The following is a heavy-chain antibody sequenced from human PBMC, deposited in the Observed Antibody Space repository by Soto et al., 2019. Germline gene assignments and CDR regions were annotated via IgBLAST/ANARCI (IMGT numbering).Heavy chain of an antibody. CDR3: ARVSATGTRWFDP. V-gene: IGHV4-31*03. CDR2: IHHNGNS. Sequence: QVQLQESGPGLVKPSQTLSLTCTVSGGSISSGAYYWSWVRQPPGKGLEWIGYIHHNGNSYNNPSLKSRISISFDTSKNLFSLNLTSVTAADTAVYYCARVSATGTRWFDPWGQGTLVTVSS. D-gene: IGHD1-26*01. J-gene: IGHJ5*02. CDR1: GGSISSGAYY.